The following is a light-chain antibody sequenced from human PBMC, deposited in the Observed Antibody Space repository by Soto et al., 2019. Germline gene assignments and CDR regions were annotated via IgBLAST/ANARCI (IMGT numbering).Light chain of an antibody. Sequence: EIVMTQSPATLSVSPGEIATLSCSASQNILSNLAWYQQKPGQAPRLLIYGASTRATGIPARFSGSGSGTEFTLTISSLQSEDFEIYYCQKYNNWPINFGQGTRLEIK. V-gene: IGKV3-15*01. CDR2: GAS. J-gene: IGKJ5*01. CDR3: QKYNNWPIN. CDR1: QNILSN.